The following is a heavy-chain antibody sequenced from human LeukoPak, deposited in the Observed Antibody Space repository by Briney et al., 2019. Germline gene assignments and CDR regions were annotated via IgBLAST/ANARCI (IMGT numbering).Heavy chain of an antibody. CDR2: IKQDGSEK. Sequence: PGGSLRLSCAASGFTFSTYWMTWVRQAPGKGLEWVANIKQDGSEKYYVDSVKGRFTISRDNAKNSLYLQMTSLSAENTAVYYCARHEGTYFLDWGQGALVTVSS. J-gene: IGHJ4*02. V-gene: IGHV3-7*01. CDR3: ARHEGTYFLD. CDR1: GFTFSTYW.